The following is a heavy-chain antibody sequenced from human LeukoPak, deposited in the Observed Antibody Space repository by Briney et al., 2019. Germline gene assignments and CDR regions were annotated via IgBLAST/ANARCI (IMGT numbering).Heavy chain of an antibody. D-gene: IGHD4-17*01. CDR1: GGSISSGDYY. CDR2: IYYSGST. CDR3: AREVREDYGDYFDY. J-gene: IGHJ4*02. Sequence: SETLSLTCTVSGGSISSGDYYWSWIRQPPGKGLEWIGYIYYSGSTYYIPSLKSRVTISVDTSKNQFSLKLSSVTAADTAVYYCAREVREDYGDYFDYWGQGTLVTVSS. V-gene: IGHV4-30-4*01.